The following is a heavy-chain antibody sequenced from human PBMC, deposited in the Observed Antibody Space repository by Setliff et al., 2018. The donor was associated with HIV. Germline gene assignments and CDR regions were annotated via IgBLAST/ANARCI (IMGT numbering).Heavy chain of an antibody. V-gene: IGHV4-39*01. CDR3: ASQDYDFWSGYYTWNY. J-gene: IGHJ4*02. D-gene: IGHD3-3*01. CDR2: IYYSGST. CDR1: GGSISSSSYY. Sequence: SETLSLTCTVSGGSISSSSYYWGWIRQPPGKGLEWIGSIYYSGSTYYNPSLKSRVTISVDTSKNQFSLKLSSVTAADTAVYYCASQDYDFWSGYYTWNYWGQGTLVTVS.